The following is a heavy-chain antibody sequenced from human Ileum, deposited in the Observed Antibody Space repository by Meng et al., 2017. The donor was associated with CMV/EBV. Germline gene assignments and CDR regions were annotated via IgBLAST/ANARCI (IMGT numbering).Heavy chain of an antibody. CDR3: AHRLGAFDP. CDR2: IYWDDDK. J-gene: IGHJ5*02. Sequence: TLMGVGPTLVNTTQTLTLTCTLLRLSLSTSGVGVGWIRQPPGKALEWLALIYWDDDKRYSTSLNRRLTITKDTTKNQVVLTMTNMDPVDTATYYCAHRLGAFDPWGQGTLVTVSS. V-gene: IGHV2-5*02. CDR1: RLSLSTSGVG.